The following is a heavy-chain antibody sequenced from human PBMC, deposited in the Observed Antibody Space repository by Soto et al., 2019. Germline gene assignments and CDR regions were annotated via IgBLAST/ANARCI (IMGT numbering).Heavy chain of an antibody. CDR3: ARDLVGATGY. D-gene: IGHD1-26*01. V-gene: IGHV1-3*01. J-gene: IGHJ4*02. Sequence: QVQFVQSGAEVKKPGASVKVSCKASGYIFTTYTIYWVRQAPGQRLEWMGWINPGNGNTQYSQNFQGRVTITRDTSASTADMELSGLRSEDTAAYYCARDLVGATGYWGQGTLVTVSS. CDR2: INPGNGNT. CDR1: GYIFTTYT.